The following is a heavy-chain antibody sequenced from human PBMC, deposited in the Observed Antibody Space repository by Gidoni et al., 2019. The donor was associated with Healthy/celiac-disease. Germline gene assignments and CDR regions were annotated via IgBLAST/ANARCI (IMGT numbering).Heavy chain of an antibody. V-gene: IGHV1-3*01. CDR3: ARASQYGTFDY. J-gene: IGHJ4*02. CDR2: INAGNGKT. CDR1: GYTFTTYA. Sequence: QVQLVQSGAEVKKPGDSVTVSCKASGYTFTTYAMHWVRPAPGQRLEWMGWINAGNGKTKYSQKFQDRVSITRDTSATTAYMELNSLRSEDTAVYYCARASQYGTFDYWGQGTLVTVSS. D-gene: IGHD1-1*01.